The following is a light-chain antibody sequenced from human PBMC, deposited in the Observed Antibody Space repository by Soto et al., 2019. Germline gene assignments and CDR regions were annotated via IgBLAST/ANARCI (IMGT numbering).Light chain of an antibody. Sequence: QSALTQPASVSGSPGQSITISCTGTSSDVGNDNFVSWYQHHPGKAPKLIIYEVSYRPSGVSHRFSGSKSGNTASLTISGLQSEDEADYYCCSYAGSRTHVLFGGGTKLTVL. CDR2: EVS. J-gene: IGLJ2*01. CDR1: SSDVGNDNF. V-gene: IGLV2-23*02. CDR3: CSYAGSRTHVL.